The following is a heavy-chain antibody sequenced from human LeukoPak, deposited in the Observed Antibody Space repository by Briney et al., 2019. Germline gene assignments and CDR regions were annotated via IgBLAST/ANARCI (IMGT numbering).Heavy chain of an antibody. J-gene: IGHJ4*02. CDR3: ARAQQPGRSCSSTSCSDFDC. Sequence: SETLSLTCTVSGGSISSGIYYWSWIRQPAGKGLERIGRINTSGSTNYNPSLKSQVTISVDTSKNQFSLKPSSVTAADTAVYFCARAQQPGRSCSSTSCSDFDCWGPGTLVTVSS. CDR2: INTSGST. CDR1: GGSISSGIYY. D-gene: IGHD2-2*01. V-gene: IGHV4-61*02.